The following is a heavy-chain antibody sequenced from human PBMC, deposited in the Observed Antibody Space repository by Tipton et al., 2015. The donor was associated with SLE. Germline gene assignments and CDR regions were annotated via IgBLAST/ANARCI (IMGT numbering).Heavy chain of an antibody. CDR3: VRDHDHDFWSAYPDYYGMDV. Sequence: GLVKPSETLSLTCTVSGDSISSYYWSWIRQPPGKGLEWIGNVHTTGSTNYSPSLKSRVTISLDTSNNQFSLKLSSVTAADTAVYYCVRDHDHDFWSAYPDYYGMDVWGQGTTVTVS. J-gene: IGHJ6*02. D-gene: IGHD3-3*01. CDR2: VHTTGST. V-gene: IGHV4-59*01. CDR1: GDSISSYY.